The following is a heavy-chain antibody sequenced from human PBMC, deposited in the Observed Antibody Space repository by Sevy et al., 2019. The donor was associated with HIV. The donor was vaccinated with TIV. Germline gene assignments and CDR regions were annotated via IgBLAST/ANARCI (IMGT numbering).Heavy chain of an antibody. Sequence: GGSLRLSCAASGFTFSSFAMSWVRHIPGKGLEWVSTINGRGGSAYYADSVQGQFTLSRDNSNNTVFLQMNRLRDEDTAVYYCARPTPRIARSSSAFFGYWGQGTLVPVSS. J-gene: IGHJ4*02. D-gene: IGHD2-15*01. V-gene: IGHV3-23*01. CDR2: INGRGGSA. CDR3: ARPTPRIARSSSAFFGY. CDR1: GFTFSSFA.